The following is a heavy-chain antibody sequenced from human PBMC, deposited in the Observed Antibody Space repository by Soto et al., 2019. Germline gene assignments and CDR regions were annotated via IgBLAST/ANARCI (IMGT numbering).Heavy chain of an antibody. J-gene: IGHJ6*02. V-gene: IGHV3-30*18. CDR3: AKQWHSSSSRGMDV. Sequence: GGSLRLSCAASGFTFSSYGMHWVRQAPGKGLEWVAVISYDGSNKYYADSVKGRFTISRDNSKNTLYLQMNSLRAEDTAVYYCAKQWHSSSSRGMDVWGQGTTVTVSS. CDR2: ISYDGSNK. CDR1: GFTFSSYG. D-gene: IGHD6-6*01.